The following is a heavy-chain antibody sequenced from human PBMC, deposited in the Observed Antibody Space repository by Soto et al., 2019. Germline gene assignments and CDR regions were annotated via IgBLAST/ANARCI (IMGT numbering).Heavy chain of an antibody. D-gene: IGHD2-2*01. V-gene: IGHV3-23*01. CDR3: AKVIYSYCSSTRCYGTFDY. Sequence: EVQLLESGGGLVQPGGSLRLSCAASGFTFSSYAMSWVRQAPGKGLEWVSAISGSGGSTYYADSVKGRFTISRDNSKNTLYLQMNRLRAEDTAVYYCAKVIYSYCSSTRCYGTFDYWGQGTLVTVSS. CDR1: GFTFSSYA. J-gene: IGHJ4*02. CDR2: ISGSGGST.